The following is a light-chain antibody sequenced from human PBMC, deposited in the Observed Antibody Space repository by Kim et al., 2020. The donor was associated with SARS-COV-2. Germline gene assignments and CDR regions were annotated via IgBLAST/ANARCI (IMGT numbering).Light chain of an antibody. CDR1: QSITRNY. CDR2: SAS. Sequence: PLYSATLSHSASQSITRNYLARYQPTGGHAPRLLIHSASTSASGIPDRISGSWSGTDFTLTISRLEPEDFSVYYCQHYGSSSGTFGPGTKVHI. CDR3: QHYGSSSGT. V-gene: IGKV3-20*01. J-gene: IGKJ1*01.